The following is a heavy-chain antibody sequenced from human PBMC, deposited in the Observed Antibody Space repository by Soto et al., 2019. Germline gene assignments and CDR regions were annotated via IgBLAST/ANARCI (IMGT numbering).Heavy chain of an antibody. CDR1: GFTFSSYG. CDR3: AKDDGYNYLFAY. V-gene: IGHV3-30*18. D-gene: IGHD5-12*01. CDR2: ISYDGSNK. J-gene: IGHJ4*02. Sequence: GGSMRLSCAAAGFTFSSYGMHWVRQAPGKGLEWVAVISYDGSNKYYADSVKGRFTISRDNSKNTLYLQMNSLRAEDTAVYYCAKDDGYNYLFAYWGQGTLVTVSS.